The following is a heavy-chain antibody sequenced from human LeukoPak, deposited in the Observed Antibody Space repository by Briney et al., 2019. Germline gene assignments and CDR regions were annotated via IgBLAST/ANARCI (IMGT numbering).Heavy chain of an antibody. CDR1: GYTFTSYG. J-gene: IGHJ6*02. Sequence: GASVKVSCKASGYTFTSYGISWVRQAPGQGLEWMGWISAYNGNTNYAQKLQGRVTMTTDTSTSTAYMELRSLRSGDTAVYYCARDCSGGSCYNGMDVWGQGTTVTVSS. V-gene: IGHV1-18*01. CDR3: ARDCSGGSCYNGMDV. CDR2: ISAYNGNT. D-gene: IGHD2-15*01.